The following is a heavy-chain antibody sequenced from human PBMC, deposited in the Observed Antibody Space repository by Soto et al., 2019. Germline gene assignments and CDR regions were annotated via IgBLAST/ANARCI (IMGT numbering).Heavy chain of an antibody. CDR3: ARDLALAGND. D-gene: IGHD6-19*01. CDR1: GFPFSSHA. V-gene: IGHV3-21*01. J-gene: IGHJ4*02. CDR2: ISSTSTYT. Sequence: GVSLSLSCSASGFPFSSHAMNWVRQTQEKGLEWVSSISSTSTYTHYADSVKGRFTISRDNANNSLFLQMNSLRAEDTAIYYCARDLALAGNDWGQGALVTVSS.